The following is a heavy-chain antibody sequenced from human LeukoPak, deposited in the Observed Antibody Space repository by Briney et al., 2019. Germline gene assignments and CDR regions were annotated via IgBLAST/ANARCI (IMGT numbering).Heavy chain of an antibody. CDR2: ISAYNGKT. CDR1: GYTFTNYG. V-gene: IGHV1-18*01. D-gene: IGHD7-27*01. CDR3: ARDSGVPGPPNWFDP. J-gene: IGHJ5*02. Sequence: GASVKVSCKASGYTFTNYGISWVRPAPGQGLEWMGWISAYNGKTKYLEKLQGRVTMTTDTSTTTAYMELRSLRSDDTAVYYCARDSGVPGPPNWFDPWGQGTLVTVSS.